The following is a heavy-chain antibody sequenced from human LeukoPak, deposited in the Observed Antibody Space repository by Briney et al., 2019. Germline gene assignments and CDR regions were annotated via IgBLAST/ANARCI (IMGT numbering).Heavy chain of an antibody. D-gene: IGHD6-13*01. Sequence: PGGSLRLSCAASGFTFSSYAMSWVRQAPGKGLGWVSAISGSGGSTYYADSVKGRFTISRDNSKNTLYLQMNSLRAEDTAVYYCAKEPPGIAAAGWVFDYWGQGTLVTVSS. CDR2: ISGSGGST. CDR3: AKEPPGIAAAGWVFDY. V-gene: IGHV3-23*01. J-gene: IGHJ4*02. CDR1: GFTFSSYA.